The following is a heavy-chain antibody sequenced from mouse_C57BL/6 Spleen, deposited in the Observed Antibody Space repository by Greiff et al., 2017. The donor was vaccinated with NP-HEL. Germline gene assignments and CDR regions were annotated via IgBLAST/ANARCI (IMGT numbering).Heavy chain of an antibody. J-gene: IGHJ2*01. D-gene: IGHD2-3*01. Sequence: QVQLQQPGAELVMPGASVKLSCKASGYTFTSYWMHWVKQRPGQGLEWIGEIDPSDSYTNYNQKFKGKSTLTVDKSSSTAYMQLSSLTSEDSAVYYCATPIYDGYFDYWGQGTTLTVSS. CDR2: IDPSDSYT. CDR3: ATPIYDGYFDY. V-gene: IGHV1-69*01. CDR1: GYTFTSYW.